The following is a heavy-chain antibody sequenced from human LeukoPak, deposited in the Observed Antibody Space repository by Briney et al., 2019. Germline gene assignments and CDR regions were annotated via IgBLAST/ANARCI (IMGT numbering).Heavy chain of an antibody. V-gene: IGHV4-39*01. Sequence: TASETLSLTCTVSGDSISSSSYYWVWLRQPPGKGLEWIATIYYSGSTYYNPSLKSRITICVDTSKNQLYLKLSSVTAAETAMYYCARYWGPYDNSGAYFDYWGQGTVVTVSS. CDR2: IYYSGST. J-gene: IGHJ4*02. CDR3: ARYWGPYDNSGAYFDY. CDR1: GDSISSSSYY. D-gene: IGHD3-22*01.